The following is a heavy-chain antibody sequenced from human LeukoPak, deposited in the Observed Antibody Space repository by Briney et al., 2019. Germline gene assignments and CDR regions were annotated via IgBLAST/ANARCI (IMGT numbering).Heavy chain of an antibody. CDR2: ISSSGTYI. J-gene: IGHJ4*02. V-gene: IGHV3-21*01. CDR1: GFTFSSYS. Sequence: TGGSLRLSCAASGFTFSSYSMNWVRQAPGKGLEWVSFISSSGTYIYYADSKKGRFTISRDNAKNSLYLQMNSLRAEDTAVYYCARNGGNSDFDYWGQGTLVTVSS. D-gene: IGHD4-23*01. CDR3: ARNGGNSDFDY.